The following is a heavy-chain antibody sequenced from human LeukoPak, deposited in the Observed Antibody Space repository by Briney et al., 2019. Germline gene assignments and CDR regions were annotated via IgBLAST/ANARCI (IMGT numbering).Heavy chain of an antibody. CDR2: INPNSGGT. Sequence: ASVKVSCKASEYTFTGYYMHWVRQAPGQGLEWMGWINPNSGGTNHAQKFQGRVTMTRDTSISTAYMELSRLRSDDTAVYYCASALRTGDNYFDYWGQGTLVTVSS. V-gene: IGHV1-2*02. D-gene: IGHD1-1*01. CDR3: ASALRTGDNYFDY. CDR1: EYTFTGYY. J-gene: IGHJ4*02.